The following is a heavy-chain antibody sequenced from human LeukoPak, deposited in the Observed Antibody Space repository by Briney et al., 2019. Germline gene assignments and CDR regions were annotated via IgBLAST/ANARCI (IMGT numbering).Heavy chain of an antibody. CDR3: ARKVGSGSYWDCFDY. CDR1: GGSFSGYY. V-gene: IGHV4-34*01. J-gene: IGHJ4*02. D-gene: IGHD1-26*01. Sequence: PSETLSLTCAVYGGSFSGYYWSWIRQAPGKGLEWIGEINHSGSTNYNPSLTSRVTISVDTSKNQFSLKLSSVTAADTAVYYCARKVGSGSYWDCFDYWGQGTLVTVSS. CDR2: INHSGST.